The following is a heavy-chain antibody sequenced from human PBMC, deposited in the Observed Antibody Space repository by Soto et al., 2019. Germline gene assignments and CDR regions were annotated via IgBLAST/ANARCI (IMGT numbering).Heavy chain of an antibody. CDR1: GFIFSSYW. D-gene: IGHD2-21*01. CDR2: IDNDGSST. Sequence: EVQLVQSGGGLVQPGGSLRLSCAASGFIFSSYWMHWVRQAPGRGLVWVSRIDNDGSSTIYADSVKGRFTISRDNAKNTLYLQMNSLRAEDTAVYYCARSSFPYYFDSWGQGTLVTVSS. CDR3: ARSSFPYYFDS. V-gene: IGHV3-74*01. J-gene: IGHJ4*02.